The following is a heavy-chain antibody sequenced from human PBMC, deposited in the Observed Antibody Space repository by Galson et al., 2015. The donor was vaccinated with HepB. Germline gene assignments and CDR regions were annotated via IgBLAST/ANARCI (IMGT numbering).Heavy chain of an antibody. CDR1: GFTFSNAW. J-gene: IGHJ6*02. V-gene: IGHV3-15*07. CDR2: IKSKTDGGTT. Sequence: LRLSCAASGFTFSNAWMNWVRQAPGKGLEWVGRIKSKTDGGTTDYAAPVKGRFTISRDDSKNTVYLQMNSLKTEDTAVYYCTTDSRALYGMDVWGQGTTVTVSS. CDR3: TTDSRALYGMDV.